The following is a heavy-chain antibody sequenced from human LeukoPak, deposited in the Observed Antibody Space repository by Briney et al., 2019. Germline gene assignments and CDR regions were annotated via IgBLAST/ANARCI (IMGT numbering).Heavy chain of an antibody. Sequence: GGSLRLSCAASGFTFSSYSMNWVRQAPGKGLEWVSYISSSSSTIYYADSVKGRFTISRDNAKNSLYLQMNSLRAEDTAVYYCASQEWLLYAFDIWGQGTMVTVSS. V-gene: IGHV3-48*01. CDR2: ISSSSSTI. D-gene: IGHD3-3*01. CDR3: ASQEWLLYAFDI. CDR1: GFTFSSYS. J-gene: IGHJ3*02.